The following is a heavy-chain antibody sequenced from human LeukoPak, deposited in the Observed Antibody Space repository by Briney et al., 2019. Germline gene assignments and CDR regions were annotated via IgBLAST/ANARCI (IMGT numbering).Heavy chain of an antibody. J-gene: IGHJ5*02. D-gene: IGHD3-16*01. Sequence: PGGSLRLSCAASGFTFSTYGMHWVRQAPGNGLEGVAVIWHDGSKKYYADSVKGRFTISRDNSKNTMYLQMNSLRAEDTAVYYCARGLYAAPVPWGQGTLVTVSS. CDR3: ARGLYAAPVP. CDR1: GFTFSTYG. V-gene: IGHV3-33*01. CDR2: IWHDGSKK.